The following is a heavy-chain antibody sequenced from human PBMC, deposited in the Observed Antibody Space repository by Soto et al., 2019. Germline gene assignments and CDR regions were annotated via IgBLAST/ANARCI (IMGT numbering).Heavy chain of an antibody. V-gene: IGHV1-69*17. CDR2: IIPIMAVT. D-gene: IGHD2-15*01. Sequence: QVQLVQSGAEVKRPGSSVKVSCESSGDTFNRYVISWVRQAPGQGLEWMGGIIPIMAVTHYAQKFQGRVPISALSSTGTAYMALPNLGFEDTALYSCARESLGAKGAAPSGQGTLVTVSS. J-gene: IGHJ5*02. CDR3: ARESLGAKGAAP. CDR1: GDTFNRYV.